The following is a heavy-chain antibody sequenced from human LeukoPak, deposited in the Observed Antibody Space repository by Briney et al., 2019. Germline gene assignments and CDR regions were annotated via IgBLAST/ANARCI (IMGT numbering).Heavy chain of an antibody. CDR2: IYSDDNT. Sequence: GGSLRLSCAASGFTVSSNYMSWVRQAPGKGLEWVSVIYSDDNTYYADSVKGRFAISRDNSKNTLYLQMNSLRAEDMAVYYCARGSQRAFDIWGQGTMVTVSS. CDR3: ARGSQRAFDI. V-gene: IGHV3-53*01. D-gene: IGHD2-15*01. J-gene: IGHJ3*02. CDR1: GFTVSSNY.